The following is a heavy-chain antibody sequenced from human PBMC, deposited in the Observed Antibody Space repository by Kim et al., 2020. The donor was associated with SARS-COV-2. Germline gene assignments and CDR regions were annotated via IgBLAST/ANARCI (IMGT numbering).Heavy chain of an antibody. CDR2: IGTSGSPT. V-gene: IGHV3-48*03. CDR3: ARVNFYDFRGRRESYYFDY. CDR1: GFTFSSYE. Sequence: GGSLRLSCSASGFTFSSYEMNWVRRAPEKGLEWVSFIGTSGSPTYYADSVKGRFSVSRDNTRNSLYLQMNNLRAEDTAIYYCARVNFYDFRGRRESYYFDYWGQGALVTVSS. D-gene: IGHD3-16*01. J-gene: IGHJ4*02.